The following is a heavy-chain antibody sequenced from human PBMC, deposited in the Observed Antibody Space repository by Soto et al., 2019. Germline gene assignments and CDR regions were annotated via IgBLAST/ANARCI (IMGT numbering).Heavy chain of an antibody. CDR1: GFTFNTYA. CDR3: AKDPITNGWSANYFDY. J-gene: IGHJ4*02. V-gene: IGHV3-30*18. D-gene: IGHD6-19*01. Sequence: QVQLVESGGGVVQPGRSLRLSCTASGFTFNTYAMHWVRQAPGRVLEWVAIISSDGFNKYYADSVKGRFTISRDNSKNALYVQMNSLRAEDTAVYYCAKDPITNGWSANYFDYWGQGTLVTVSS. CDR2: ISSDGFNK.